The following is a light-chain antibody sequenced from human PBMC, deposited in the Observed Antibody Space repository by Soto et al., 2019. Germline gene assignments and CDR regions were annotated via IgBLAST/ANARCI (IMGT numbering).Light chain of an antibody. CDR1: SSNIGSNA. CDR3: AAWDDSLNGPV. J-gene: IGLJ2*01. V-gene: IGLV1-44*01. CDR2: STN. Sequence: QSVLTQPTSASGTPGQRVTISCSGSSSNIGSNAVNWYQQLPGTAPKLLIYSTNQRPSGVPDRFSGSKSGTSASLAISGLQSDDEADYYCAAWDDSLNGPVFGGGTKVTVL.